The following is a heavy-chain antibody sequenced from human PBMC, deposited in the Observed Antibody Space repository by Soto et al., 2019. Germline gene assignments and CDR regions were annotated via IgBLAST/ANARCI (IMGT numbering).Heavy chain of an antibody. CDR1: GFTFSSYG. CDR3: AKDQGSPPQGPLYDFWRDAFDI. J-gene: IGHJ3*02. CDR2: ISYDGSNK. Sequence: GGSLRLSCAASGFTFSSYGMHWVRQAPGKGLEWVAVISYDGSNKYYADSVKGRFTISRDNSKNTLYLQMNSLRAEDTAVYYCAKDQGSPPQGPLYDFWRDAFDIWGQGTMVTVSS. D-gene: IGHD3-3*01. V-gene: IGHV3-30*18.